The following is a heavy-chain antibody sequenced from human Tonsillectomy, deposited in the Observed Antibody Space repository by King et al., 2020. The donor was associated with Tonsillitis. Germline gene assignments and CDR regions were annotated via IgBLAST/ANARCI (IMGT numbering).Heavy chain of an antibody. V-gene: IGHV3-49*04. Sequence: VQLVESGGGLVQPGRSLRLSCTASGFTFGDYAMSWVRQAPGKGLEWVGFIRSKAYGGTTEYAASVKGRFTISRDDSKSIAYLQMNSLKTEDTAVYYCTSPPDYDILTGYCAYWGQGTLVTVSS. CDR2: IRSKAYGGTT. J-gene: IGHJ4*02. CDR1: GFTFGDYA. D-gene: IGHD3-9*01. CDR3: TSPPDYDILTGYCAY.